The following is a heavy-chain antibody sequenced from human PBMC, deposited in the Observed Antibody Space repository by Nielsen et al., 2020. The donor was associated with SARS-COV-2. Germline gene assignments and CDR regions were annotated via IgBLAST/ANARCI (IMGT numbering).Heavy chain of an antibody. D-gene: IGHD4-17*01. V-gene: IGHV5-51*01. CDR2: IYPGDSDT. J-gene: IGHJ6*02. Sequence: KVSCKCSGYSFTSYWIGWVRQMPGKGLEWMGIIYPGDSDTRYSPSFQGQVTISADKSISTAYLQWGSLKASDTAMYYCARHSYGDYSPYYYYGMDVWGQGTTVTVSS. CDR3: ARHSYGDYSPYYYYGMDV. CDR1: GYSFTSYW.